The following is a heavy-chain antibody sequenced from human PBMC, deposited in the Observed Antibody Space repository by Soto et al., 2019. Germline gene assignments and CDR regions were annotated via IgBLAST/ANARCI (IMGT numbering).Heavy chain of an antibody. CDR2: IYSGGYT. J-gene: IGHJ4*02. CDR3: ARSGSYVNGFDS. D-gene: IGHD1-26*01. Sequence: GSLRLSCAASGFTVSNHFMNWVRQAPGKGLEWVSVIYSGGYTHYVDSVKGRFTISRDNSKNTLHLQMNSLRAEDTAVYYCARSGSYVNGFDSWGQGTLVTVSS. CDR1: GFTVSNHF. V-gene: IGHV3-53*01.